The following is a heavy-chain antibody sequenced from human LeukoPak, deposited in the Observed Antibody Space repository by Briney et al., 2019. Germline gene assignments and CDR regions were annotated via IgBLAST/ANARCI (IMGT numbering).Heavy chain of an antibody. CDR1: GFTFSDYA. J-gene: IGHJ4*02. CDR2: ISYNGGRT. V-gene: IGHV3-23*01. CDR3: AKTPNYDFWSGYFDY. Sequence: GGSLRLSCAASGFTFSDYAMSWVRQAPGKGLEWVSSISYNGGRTHYADSVKGRFTISRDNSKNTLYLQMNSLRAEDTAVYYCAKTPNYDFWSGYFDYWGQGTLVTVSS. D-gene: IGHD3-3*01.